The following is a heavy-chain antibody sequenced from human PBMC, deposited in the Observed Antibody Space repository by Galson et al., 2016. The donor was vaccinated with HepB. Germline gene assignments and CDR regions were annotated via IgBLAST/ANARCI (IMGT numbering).Heavy chain of an antibody. V-gene: IGHV1-18*04. CDR2: ISGFNGNA. CDR1: GYIFTNYI. J-gene: IGHJ4*02. CDR3: ARRRVGAWWPPQY. D-gene: IGHD1-26*01. Sequence: SVKVSCKASGYIFTNYIIDWVRQAPGQGLEWMGWISGFNGNAYYAQKFQGRVNMTTHTLTNTAYMEVKSLKSDDTAIYYCARRRVGAWWPPQYWGQGTLITVAS.